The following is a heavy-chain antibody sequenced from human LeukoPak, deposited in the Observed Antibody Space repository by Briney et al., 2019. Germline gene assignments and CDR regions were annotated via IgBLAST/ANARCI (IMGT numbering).Heavy chain of an antibody. D-gene: IGHD6-13*01. Sequence: SSETLSLTCAVYGGSFSGYYWSWIRQPPGKGLEWIGEINHSGSTNYNPSLKSRVTISVDTSKNQFSLKLSSVTAADTAVYYCASRPRAAAGTGFDYWGQGTLVTVSS. CDR1: GGSFSGYY. J-gene: IGHJ4*02. V-gene: IGHV4-34*01. CDR2: INHSGST. CDR3: ASRPRAAAGTGFDY.